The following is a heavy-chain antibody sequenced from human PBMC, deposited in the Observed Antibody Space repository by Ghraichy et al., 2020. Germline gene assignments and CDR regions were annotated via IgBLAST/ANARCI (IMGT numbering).Heavy chain of an antibody. CDR2: ISGSGGST. J-gene: IGHJ5*02. Sequence: LSLTCAASGFTFSSYAMSWVRQAPGKGLEWVSAISGSGGSTYYADSVKGRFTISRDNSKNTLYLQMNSLRAEDPAVYYCVKEGGIAVAGTYWFDPWGQGTLVTVSS. CDR3: VKEGGIAVAGTYWFDP. D-gene: IGHD6-19*01. CDR1: GFTFSSYA. V-gene: IGHV3-23*01.